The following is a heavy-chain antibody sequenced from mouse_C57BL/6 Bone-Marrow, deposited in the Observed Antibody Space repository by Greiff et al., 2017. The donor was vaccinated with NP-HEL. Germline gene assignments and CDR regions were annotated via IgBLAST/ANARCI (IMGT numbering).Heavy chain of an antibody. D-gene: IGHD2-1*01. Sequence: QVHVKQSGAELVRPGASVTLSCKASGYTFTDYEMHWVKQTPVHGLEWIGAIDPETGGTAYNQKFKGKAILTADNSSSTAYMELRSLTSEDSAVYYCTRREVIYCGNYLAWFAYWGQGTLVTVSA. CDR2: IDPETGGT. CDR1: GYTFTDYE. CDR3: TRREVIYCGNYLAWFAY. V-gene: IGHV1-15*01. J-gene: IGHJ3*01.